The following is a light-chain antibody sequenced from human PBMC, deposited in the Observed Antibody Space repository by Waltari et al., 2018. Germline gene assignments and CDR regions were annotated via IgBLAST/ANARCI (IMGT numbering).Light chain of an antibody. V-gene: IGLV2-23*02. CDR1: RNFGSNNF. Sequence: SALTRPPSLSGSPGHPIPTPCLEPRNFGSNNFVPWYQHHPGKAPKLMIYEVNKRPSGVSNRFSGSKSGNTASLTISGLQAEDEADYYCCSFAGSGTFDVLFGGGTKLTVL. CDR3: CSFAGSGTFDVL. J-gene: IGLJ2*01. CDR2: EVN.